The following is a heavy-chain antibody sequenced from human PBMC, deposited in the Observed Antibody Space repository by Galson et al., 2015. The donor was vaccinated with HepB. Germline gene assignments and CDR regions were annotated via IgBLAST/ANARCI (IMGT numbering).Heavy chain of an antibody. D-gene: IGHD1-26*01. V-gene: IGHV3-66*01. CDR1: GFTVSSNY. Sequence: SLRLSCAASGFTVSSNYMSWVRQAPGKGLEWVSVIYSGGSTYYADSVKGRFTISRDNSKNTLYLQMNSLRAEDTAVYYCARDGRYLGDYYLDYWGQGTLVTVSS. J-gene: IGHJ4*02. CDR2: IYSGGST. CDR3: ARDGRYLGDYYLDY.